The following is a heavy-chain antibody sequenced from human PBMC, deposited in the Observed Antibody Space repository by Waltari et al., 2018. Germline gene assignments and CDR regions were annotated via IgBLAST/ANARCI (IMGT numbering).Heavy chain of an antibody. CDR2: ISPSGGST. Sequence: QVQLVQSGAEVKKPGASVKVSCKASGYTFTSYSMHWVRQAPGQGLEWMGIISPSGGSTTYEQRFQGRVTMTRDTSTSTVYMELSSLRSEETAVYYCARASRYSSGLAYTTWGQGTLVTVSS. CDR1: GYTFTSYS. CDR3: ARASRYSSGLAYTT. V-gene: IGHV1-46*01. J-gene: IGHJ5*02. D-gene: IGHD5-18*01.